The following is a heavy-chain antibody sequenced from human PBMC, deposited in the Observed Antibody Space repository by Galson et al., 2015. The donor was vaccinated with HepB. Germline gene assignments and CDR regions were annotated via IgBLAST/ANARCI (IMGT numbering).Heavy chain of an antibody. J-gene: IGHJ4*02. D-gene: IGHD2-8*01. CDR3: VTGTRKLVSFKFEH. CDR1: GFNFSNSA. Sequence: SLRLSCAASGFNFSNSAMHWVRQTPGKGLEWVALISYDGHIKYQADSVRGRFTISRDDSKRALYLQMDSLRSEDAAVYYCVTGTRKLVSFKFEHWGQGTLVAVSS. CDR2: ISYDGHIK. V-gene: IGHV3-30-3*01.